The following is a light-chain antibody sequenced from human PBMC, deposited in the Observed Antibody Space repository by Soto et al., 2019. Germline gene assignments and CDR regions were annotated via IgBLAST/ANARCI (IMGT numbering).Light chain of an antibody. CDR1: QSISSW. CDR2: AAS. J-gene: IGKJ1*01. CDR3: QQCNTYSTWT. Sequence: DIQMTQSPSTLSASVGDRVTITCRASQSISSWLAWYQQKPGKAPKLLIYAASSLQSGVPSRFSGSGSGTGFTLTIGSLKPDEFATYYCQQCNTYSTWTFGQGNKV. V-gene: IGKV1-5*01.